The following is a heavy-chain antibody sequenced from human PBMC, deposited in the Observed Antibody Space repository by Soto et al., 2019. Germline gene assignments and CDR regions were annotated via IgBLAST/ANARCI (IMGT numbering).Heavy chain of an antibody. Sequence: PSETLSLTCAVSGGSISSSNWWSWVRQPPGKGLEWIGEIYHSGSTNYNPTLKSRVTITVDKSKNQFYLKLSSVTAAVTAVYYFARIRYGSGSYQRIWWFDPWGQGTLVTVSS. V-gene: IGHV4-4*02. CDR1: GGSISSSNW. CDR2: IYHSGST. J-gene: IGHJ5*02. D-gene: IGHD3-10*01. CDR3: ARIRYGSGSYQRIWWFDP.